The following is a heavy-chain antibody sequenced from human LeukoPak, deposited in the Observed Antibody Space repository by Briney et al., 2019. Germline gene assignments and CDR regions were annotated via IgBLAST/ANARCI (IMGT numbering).Heavy chain of an antibody. D-gene: IGHD4-17*01. CDR2: INHSGST. CDR3: ARVRRYGGNPLTRYFDL. V-gene: IGHV4-34*01. J-gene: IGHJ2*01. CDR1: GGSISGYY. Sequence: SETLSLTCTVSGGSISGYYWSWIRQPPGKGLEWIGEINHSGSTNYNPSLKSRVTISVDTSKNQFSLKLSSVTAADTAAYYCARVRRYGGNPLTRYFDLWGRGTLVTVSS.